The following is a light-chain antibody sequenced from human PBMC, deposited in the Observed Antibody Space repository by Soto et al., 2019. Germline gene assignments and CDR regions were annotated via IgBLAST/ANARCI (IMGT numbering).Light chain of an antibody. CDR3: SSYSISTGYL. V-gene: IGLV2-14*01. Sequence: QSALTQPASVSGSPGQSITISCTGTSSDVGGYHYVSWYQLLPGKAPKLILFEVSIRPSGVSSRFSGSKSGNTASLTISGLQAEDEADYFGSSYSISTGYLVGTAPKVNVL. CDR1: SSDVGGYHY. CDR2: EVS. J-gene: IGLJ1*01.